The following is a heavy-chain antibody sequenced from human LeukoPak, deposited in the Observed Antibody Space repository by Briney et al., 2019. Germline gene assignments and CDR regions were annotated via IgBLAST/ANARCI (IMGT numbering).Heavy chain of an antibody. D-gene: IGHD7-27*01. J-gene: IGHJ6*02. V-gene: IGHV3-23*01. CDR3: ARDGISNWGLHYGMDV. Sequence: GGSLRLSCAASGFTFTTYSMGWVRQAPGRGLEWISSIRISGDSIYYASSAKGRFTISRDDAKNTLYLQMNGLRDEDTAVYYCARDGISNWGLHYGMDVWGQGTTVIVSS. CDR2: IRISGDSI. CDR1: GFTFTTYS.